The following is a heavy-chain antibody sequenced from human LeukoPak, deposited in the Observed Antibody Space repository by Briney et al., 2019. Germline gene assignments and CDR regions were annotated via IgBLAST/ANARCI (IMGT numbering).Heavy chain of an antibody. CDR2: IIPIFGTA. V-gene: IGHV1-69*05. D-gene: IGHD3-10*01. J-gene: IGHJ4*02. CDR3: ARAAEYGSTPDY. CDR1: GGTFSSYA. Sequence: SVKVSCKASGGTFSSYAISWVRQAPGQGLEWMGRIIPIFGTANYAQKFQGRVTMTRNTSISTAYMELSSLRSEDTAVYYCARAAEYGSTPDYWGQGTLVTVSS.